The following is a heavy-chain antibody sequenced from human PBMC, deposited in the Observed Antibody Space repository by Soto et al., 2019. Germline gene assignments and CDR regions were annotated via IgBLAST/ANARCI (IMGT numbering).Heavy chain of an antibody. J-gene: IGHJ4*02. CDR1: GGSISSYY. Sequence: ETLSLTCTVSGGSISSYYWSWIRQSPGKGLEWIGYIYYSGSTKYNPSLKSRVTISVDTSKNQFSLKLSSVTAADTAVYYCARGRGDTAMAWYYWGQGTLVTVS. D-gene: IGHD5-18*01. CDR2: IYYSGST. V-gene: IGHV4-59*01. CDR3: ARGRGDTAMAWYY.